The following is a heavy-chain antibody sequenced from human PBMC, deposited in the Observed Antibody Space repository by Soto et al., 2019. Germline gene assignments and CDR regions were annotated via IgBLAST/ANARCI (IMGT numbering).Heavy chain of an antibody. CDR1: GGSYSGYY. Sequence: SETLSLTCAVYGGSYSGYYWSWIRQSPGKGLEWIGEINHSGSTNYNPSLKSRVTISVDTSKNQFSLNLSSVTAADTAVYYCAIWQMGKRQLRYYYCRKGVWGQGTTVTVSS. V-gene: IGHV4-34*01. D-gene: IGHD6-6*01. CDR2: INHSGST. J-gene: IGHJ6*02. CDR3: AIWQMGKRQLRYYYCRKGV.